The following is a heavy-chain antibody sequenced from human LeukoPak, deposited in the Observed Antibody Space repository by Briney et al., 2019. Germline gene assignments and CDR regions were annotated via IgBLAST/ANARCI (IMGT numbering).Heavy chain of an antibody. CDR2: ISSSSSTI. J-gene: IGHJ4*02. V-gene: IGHV3-48*02. CDR1: GXTFSSCS. D-gene: IGHD3-10*01. CDR3: ARDGSGSYGVPYVFDY. Sequence: PGGSLRLSWAASGXTFSSCSMNWVRHAPGKGLEWVSYISSSSSTIFYADSVQGRFTISRDNAKNSLYLQMNSLRDEDTAVYYCARDGSGSYGVPYVFDYWGQGTLVTVSS.